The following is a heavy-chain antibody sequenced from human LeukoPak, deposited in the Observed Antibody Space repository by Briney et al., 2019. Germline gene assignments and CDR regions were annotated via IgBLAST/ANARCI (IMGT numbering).Heavy chain of an antibody. CDR2: IYYSGST. D-gene: IGHD1-26*01. CDR3: TRIMYSGTYYPFYFDS. J-gene: IGHJ4*02. Sequence: PSETLSLTCAVYGGSFSGYYWSWLRQPPGKGLEWIGYIYYSGSTDYNPSLKSRVTMSVDTSKNHFSLNLNSVTAADTAVYYCTRIMYSGTYYPFYFDSWGQGTLVTVSS. V-gene: IGHV4-59*08. CDR1: GGSFSGYY.